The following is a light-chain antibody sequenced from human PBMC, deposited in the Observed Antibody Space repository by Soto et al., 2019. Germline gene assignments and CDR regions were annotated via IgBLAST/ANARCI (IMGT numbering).Light chain of an antibody. J-gene: IGLJ2*01. V-gene: IGLV1-40*01. CDR1: SSNIGAGYD. CDR3: QSYDSSLSGVL. CDR2: GNS. Sequence: QAVVTQPPSVSGAPGQRVTISCTGSSSNIGAGYDVHWYQQVPGTGPKLLIYGNSNRPSGVPDRFSGSKSGTSASLAITGLQAEDEADYYCQSYDSSLSGVLFGGGTKVTVL.